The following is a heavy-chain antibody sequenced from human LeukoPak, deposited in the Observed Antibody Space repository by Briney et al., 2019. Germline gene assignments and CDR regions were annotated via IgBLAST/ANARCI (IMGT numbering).Heavy chain of an antibody. J-gene: IGHJ4*02. CDR3: AKERAGYTNPYYFDY. Sequence: GGSLRLSCAASGFSFNNYWMTWVRQAPGKGLEWVANIKKDGSERYYVDSVKGRFTISRDNARNSLYLQMNSLRAEDTAVYYCAKERAGYTNPYYFDYWGQGTLVTVSS. D-gene: IGHD3-16*02. CDR2: IKKDGSER. V-gene: IGHV3-7*03. CDR1: GFSFNNYW.